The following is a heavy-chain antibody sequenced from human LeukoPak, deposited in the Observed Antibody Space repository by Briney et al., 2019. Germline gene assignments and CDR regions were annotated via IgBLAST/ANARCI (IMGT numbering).Heavy chain of an antibody. CDR3: ARDRGYTQDY. CDR1: GFTFSTYW. J-gene: IGHJ4*02. D-gene: IGHD5-12*01. V-gene: IGHV3-74*01. CDR2: IKSDGGST. Sequence: GGSLRLSCAASGFTFSTYWMHCVRQAPGKGLVWVSHIKSDGGSTSYADSVKGRFTISRDNAKNTLYLQMNSLRAEDTAVYYCARDRGYTQDYWGQGTLVTVSS.